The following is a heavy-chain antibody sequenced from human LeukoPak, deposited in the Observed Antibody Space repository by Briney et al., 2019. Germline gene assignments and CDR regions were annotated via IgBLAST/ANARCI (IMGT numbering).Heavy chain of an antibody. Sequence: GASVKVSCKASGYTFTGYYMHWVRQAPGQGLEWMGRINPNGGGTNYAQKFQGRVTMTRDTSISTAYMELSRLRSDDTAVYYCARGGPSATIFGGADYWGQGTLVTVSS. CDR2: INPNGGGT. CDR1: GYTFTGYY. V-gene: IGHV1-2*06. J-gene: IGHJ4*02. D-gene: IGHD3-3*01. CDR3: ARGGPSATIFGGADY.